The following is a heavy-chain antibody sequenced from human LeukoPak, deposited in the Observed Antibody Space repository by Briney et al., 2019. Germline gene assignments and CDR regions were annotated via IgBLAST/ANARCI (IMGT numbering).Heavy chain of an antibody. CDR3: TTDLAQDYDFWSGYYQPSAFDI. D-gene: IGHD3-3*01. CDR1: GFTFSSYS. J-gene: IGHJ3*02. CDR2: IKSKTDGGTT. V-gene: IGHV3-15*01. Sequence: GGSLRLSCAASGFTFSSYSMNWVRQAPGKGLEWVGRIKSKTDGGTTDYAAPVKGRFTISRDDSKNTLYLQMNSLKTEDTAVYYCTTDLAQDYDFWSGYYQPSAFDIWGQGTMVTVSS.